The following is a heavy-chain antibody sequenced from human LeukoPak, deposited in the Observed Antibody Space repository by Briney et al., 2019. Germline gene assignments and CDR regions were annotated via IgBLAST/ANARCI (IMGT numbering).Heavy chain of an antibody. D-gene: IGHD3-22*01. CDR3: AKGYDSSGYQPDDAFDI. Sequence: GASVKVSCKASGYTFTGYYMHWVRQAPGQGLEWMGWISPNSGGTNYAQKFQGRVTMTRDTSISTAYMELSRLRSDDTAVYYCAKGYDSSGYQPDDAFDIWGQGTMVTVSS. CDR1: GYTFTGYY. J-gene: IGHJ3*02. V-gene: IGHV1-2*02. CDR2: ISPNSGGT.